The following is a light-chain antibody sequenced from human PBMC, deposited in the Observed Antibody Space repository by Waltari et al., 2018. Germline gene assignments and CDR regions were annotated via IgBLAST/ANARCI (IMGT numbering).Light chain of an antibody. CDR1: QSVGSD. Sequence: EIVMTQSPATLSVSPGERATLSCRASQSVGSDLAWYQQKPVRAPNLLIPGASTSVTDIPARLSGSGSGTEFTLTISSLQSEDFAVYYCQQYNKWPPYTFGQGTKLEIK. CDR3: QQYNKWPPYT. CDR2: GAS. V-gene: IGKV3-15*01. J-gene: IGKJ2*01.